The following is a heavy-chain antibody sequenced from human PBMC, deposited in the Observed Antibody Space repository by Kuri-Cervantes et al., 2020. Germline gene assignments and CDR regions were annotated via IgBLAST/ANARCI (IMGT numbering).Heavy chain of an antibody. Sequence: SETLSLTCAVYGGSISGYYWTWIRQPPGKGLEWIGDIYHRGSTNYNPSLKSRVTISVDTSKNQFSLKLSSVTAADTAVYYCARAKRYHNAFDIWGQGTMVTVSS. D-gene: IGHD3-9*01. V-gene: IGHV4-34*01. CDR1: GGSISGYY. CDR2: IYHRGST. J-gene: IGHJ3*02. CDR3: ARAKRYHNAFDI.